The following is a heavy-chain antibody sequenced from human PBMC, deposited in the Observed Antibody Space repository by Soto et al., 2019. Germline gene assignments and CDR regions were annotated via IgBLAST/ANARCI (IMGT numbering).Heavy chain of an antibody. Sequence: GASVKVSCKASGYTFTSYDINRVRQATGQGLEWMGWMNPNSGNTGYAQKFQGRVTMTRNTSISTAYMELSSLRSEDTAVYYYARPPGGYYYYYMDVWGKGTTVTVSS. CDR1: GYTFTSYD. V-gene: IGHV1-8*01. CDR3: ARPPGGYYYYYMDV. CDR2: MNPNSGNT. D-gene: IGHD3-10*01. J-gene: IGHJ6*03.